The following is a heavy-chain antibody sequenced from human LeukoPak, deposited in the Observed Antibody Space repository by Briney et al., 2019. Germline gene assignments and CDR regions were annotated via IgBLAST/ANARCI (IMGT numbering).Heavy chain of an antibody. CDR1: GVSINGHY. CDR2: IYDTGDA. J-gene: IGHJ4*02. D-gene: IGHD2-2*02. Sequence: PSETLSLTCAVSGVSINGHYWSWIRQPPRERLEWIGYIYDTGDANYNPSLGSRVTMSVNTSTNQFSLTLRSVTAADTAVYFCARYRRDNTYFLDYWGQGTLVTVFS. V-gene: IGHV4-59*11. CDR3: ARYRRDNTYFLDY.